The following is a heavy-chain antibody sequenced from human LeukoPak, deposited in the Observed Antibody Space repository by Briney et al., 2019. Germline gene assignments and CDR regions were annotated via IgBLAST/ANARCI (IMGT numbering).Heavy chain of an antibody. CDR1: GCSISSSSYY. CDR2: IYYSGST. Sequence: KASETLSLTCTVSGCSISSSSYYWGWIRQPPGKGLEWIGSIYYSGSTYYNPSLKSRVTISVDTSKNQFTLKLSSVTAADTAVYYCARDRGQWLDENWFDPWGQGTLVTVSS. J-gene: IGHJ5*02. D-gene: IGHD6-19*01. CDR3: ARDRGQWLDENWFDP. V-gene: IGHV4-39*06.